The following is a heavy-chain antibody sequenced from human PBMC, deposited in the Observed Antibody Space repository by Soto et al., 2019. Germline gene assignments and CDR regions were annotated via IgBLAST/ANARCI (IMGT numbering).Heavy chain of an antibody. CDR3: AREGPRDSSESF. Sequence: QVQLVQSGAEVKKPGSSVKVSCNASGGTFSSYTISWVRQAPGQGPEWMGRIITILGIANYAQKFQGRVTITADKSTSTAYMELSSLRSEDTAVYYCAREGPRDSSESFWGQGTLVTVSS. CDR1: GGTFSSYT. CDR2: IITILGIA. D-gene: IGHD6-19*01. J-gene: IGHJ4*02. V-gene: IGHV1-69*08.